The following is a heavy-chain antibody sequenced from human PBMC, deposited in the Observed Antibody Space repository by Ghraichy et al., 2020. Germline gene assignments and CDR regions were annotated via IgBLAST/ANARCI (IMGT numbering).Heavy chain of an antibody. CDR2: MNPNSGNT. J-gene: IGHJ4*02. CDR1: GYTFTSYD. V-gene: IGHV1-8*01. D-gene: IGHD2/OR15-2a*01. Sequence: ASVKVSCKASGYTFTSYDINWVRQATGQGLEWMGWMNPNSGNTGYAQKFQGRVTMTRNTSISTAYMELSSLRSEDTAVYYCARGVGYYEEFDYWGQGTLVTVSS. CDR3: ARGVGYYEEFDY.